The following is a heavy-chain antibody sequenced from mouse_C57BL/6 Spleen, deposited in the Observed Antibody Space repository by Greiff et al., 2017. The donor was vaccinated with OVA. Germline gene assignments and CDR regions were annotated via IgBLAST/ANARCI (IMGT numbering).Heavy chain of an antibody. D-gene: IGHD3-3*01. J-gene: IGHJ3*01. V-gene: IGHV1-50*01. CDR3: ARRDTGLAY. CDR1: GYTFTSYW. Sequence: VQLQQPGAELVKPGASVKLSCKASGYTFTSYWMQWVKQRPGQGLEWIGEIDPSDSYTNYNQKFKGKATLTVDTSSSTAYMQLSSLTSEDSAVYYCARRDTGLAYWGQGTLVTVSA. CDR2: IDPSDSYT.